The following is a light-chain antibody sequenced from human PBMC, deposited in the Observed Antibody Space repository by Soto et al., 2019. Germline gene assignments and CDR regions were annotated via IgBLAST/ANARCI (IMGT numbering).Light chain of an antibody. CDR3: LQDHDYPRT. CDR1: QDISKD. V-gene: IGKV1-6*01. J-gene: IGKJ1*01. Sequence: AIQMTQSPTSLSASVGDRVIITCRASQDISKDLGWYKQKPGKAPKFLIYSATSTQSGVPSTFSGSGFGTDFTLTISSLQPEDFATYYCLQDHDYPRTFGQGTKVEF. CDR2: SAT.